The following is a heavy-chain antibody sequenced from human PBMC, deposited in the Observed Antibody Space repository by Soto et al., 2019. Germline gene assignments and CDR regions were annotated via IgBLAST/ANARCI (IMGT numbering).Heavy chain of an antibody. D-gene: IGHD2-8*01. CDR3: ARDIESVTAKHFFYYYAMDV. V-gene: IGHV1-18*01. J-gene: IGHJ6*02. Sequence: ASVKVSCKASGFTFSHYGLNWVRQAPGQGLEWMGWVSANNGHTNYAQNLQGRVSMTTDTSTSTAYMELRGLTFDDTAVYYCARDIESVTAKHFFYYYAMDVWGQGTTVTVSS. CDR2: VSANNGHT. CDR1: GFTFSHYG.